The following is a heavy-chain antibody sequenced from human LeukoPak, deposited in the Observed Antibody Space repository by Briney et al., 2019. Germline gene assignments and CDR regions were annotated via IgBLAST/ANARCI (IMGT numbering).Heavy chain of an antibody. Sequence: PSETLSLTCTVSGGSISSYYWSWIRQPPGKGLEWIGEINHSGSTNYNPSLKSRVTISVDTSKNQFSLKLSSVTAADTAVYYCASSDYGDKYYFDCWGQGTLVTVSS. CDR3: ASSDYGDKYYFDC. CDR2: INHSGST. CDR1: GGSISSYY. V-gene: IGHV4-34*01. D-gene: IGHD4-17*01. J-gene: IGHJ4*02.